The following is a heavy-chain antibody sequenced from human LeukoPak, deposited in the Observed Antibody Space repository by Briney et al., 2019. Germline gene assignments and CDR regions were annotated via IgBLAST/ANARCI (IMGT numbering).Heavy chain of an antibody. Sequence: SETLSLTCTVSGGSISSYYWSWIRQPPGKGLEWIGYIYYSGSTNYNPSLKSRVTISVDTSKNQFSLKLSSVTAADTAVYYCARGNYDSSGAYYYYYMDVWGKGTTVTISS. CDR3: ARGNYDSSGAYYYYYMDV. D-gene: IGHD3-22*01. J-gene: IGHJ6*03. V-gene: IGHV4-59*01. CDR1: GGSISSYY. CDR2: IYYSGST.